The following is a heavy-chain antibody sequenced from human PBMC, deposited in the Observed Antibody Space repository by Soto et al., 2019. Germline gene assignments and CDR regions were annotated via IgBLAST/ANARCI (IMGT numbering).Heavy chain of an antibody. Sequence: QVQLVESGGGLVKPGGSLRLSCAASGFTFSDDYMSWIRQAPGKGLEWVSYISSSSSYTNYADSVKGRFTISRDNAKNSLYLKMNSLRAEDTAVYYCARDKGIAAAGNIPKYNCFDPWGQGTLVTVSS. V-gene: IGHV3-11*05. CDR3: ARDKGIAAAGNIPKYNCFDP. J-gene: IGHJ5*02. CDR2: ISSSSSYT. D-gene: IGHD6-13*01. CDR1: GFTFSDDY.